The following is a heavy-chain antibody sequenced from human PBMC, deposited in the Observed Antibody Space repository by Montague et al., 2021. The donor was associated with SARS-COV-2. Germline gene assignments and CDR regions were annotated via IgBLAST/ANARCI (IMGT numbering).Heavy chain of an antibody. CDR3: ARDSGGSSPEDWLGFDP. D-gene: IGHD2-15*01. J-gene: IGHJ5*02. Sequence: SETLSPTCTVSGGSISSYYWSWIRQPPGKGLEWIGYIYYSGSTNYNPSLKSRVTIPVDTSKNQFSLKLSSVTAADTAVYYCARDSGGSSPEDWLGFDPWGQGTLVTVSS. CDR1: GGSISSYY. CDR2: IYYSGST. V-gene: IGHV4-59*01.